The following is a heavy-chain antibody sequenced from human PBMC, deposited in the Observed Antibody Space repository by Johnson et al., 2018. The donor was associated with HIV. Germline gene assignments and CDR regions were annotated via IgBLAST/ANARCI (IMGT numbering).Heavy chain of an antibody. CDR1: GFTFSSYC. V-gene: IGHV3-30*18. CDR3: AKDSMGFNWNQFEAFDM. CDR2: ISYDGSNK. J-gene: IGHJ3*02. Sequence: QVQLVESGGGVVQPGRSLRLSCAASGFTFSSYCLHWVRQAPGKGLAWVAVISYDGSNKYYADSVKGRFTISKDNSKNTLYLQLNSLRGEDTAVYYCAKDSMGFNWNQFEAFDMWGQGTMVTVSS. D-gene: IGHD1-20*01.